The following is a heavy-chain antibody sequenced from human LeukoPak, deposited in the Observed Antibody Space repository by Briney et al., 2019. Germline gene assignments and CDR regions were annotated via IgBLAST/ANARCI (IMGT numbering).Heavy chain of an antibody. CDR3: ARDKTTFGSNNWFDP. CDR1: GDSISSGYY. Sequence: SETLSLTCAVSGDSISSGYYWGWIRQPPGKGLEWIGSIYHAGRIYYNPSLKSRVTISVDTSKNQCSLKLSSATAADTAVFYCARDKTTFGSNNWFDPWGQGTLVTVSS. CDR2: IYHAGRI. V-gene: IGHV4-38-2*02. D-gene: IGHD2/OR15-2a*01. J-gene: IGHJ5*02.